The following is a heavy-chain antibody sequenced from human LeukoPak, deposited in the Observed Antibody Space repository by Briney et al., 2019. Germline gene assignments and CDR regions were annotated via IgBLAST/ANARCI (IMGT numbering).Heavy chain of an antibody. V-gene: IGHV1-2*02. CDR2: ISPNSGAT. Sequence: ASVKVSCTASGYTFTGYYMHWVRQAPGQGLEWMGWISPNSGATNYAQKFQGRVTTTSDTSISTAYMELSRLRSDDTAVYYCARDGGGTTVTSDYWGQGTRVTVSS. CDR1: GYTFTGYY. D-gene: IGHD4-17*01. CDR3: ARDGGGTTVTSDY. J-gene: IGHJ4*02.